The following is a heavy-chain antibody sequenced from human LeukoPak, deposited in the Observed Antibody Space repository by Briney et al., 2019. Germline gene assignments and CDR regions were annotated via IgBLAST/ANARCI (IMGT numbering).Heavy chain of an antibody. Sequence: SETLSLTCTVSGGSISNYYWSWIRQRPGKGLEWIGYIYYSGSTYYNPSLKSRVTISVGTSKNQFSLKLSSVTAADTAVYYCARVEYYASSGYYYGGAFDYWGQGTLVTVSS. J-gene: IGHJ4*02. CDR3: ARVEYYASSGYYYGGAFDY. CDR1: GGSISNYY. V-gene: IGHV4-59*12. D-gene: IGHD3-22*01. CDR2: IYYSGST.